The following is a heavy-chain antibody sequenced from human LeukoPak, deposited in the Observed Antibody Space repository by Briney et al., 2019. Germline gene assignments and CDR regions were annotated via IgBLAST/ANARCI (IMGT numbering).Heavy chain of an antibody. CDR2: IYYSGST. CDR3: ARGDRMGAFDI. J-gene: IGHJ3*02. Sequence: SETLPLTCTVSGFSISSYYWSWIRQPPGKGLEWIGYIYYSGSTNYNPSLKSRVTISVDTSKNQFSLKLSSVTAADTAVYYCARGDRMGAFDIWGQGTMVTVSS. CDR1: GFSISSYY. D-gene: IGHD2-15*01. V-gene: IGHV4-59*01.